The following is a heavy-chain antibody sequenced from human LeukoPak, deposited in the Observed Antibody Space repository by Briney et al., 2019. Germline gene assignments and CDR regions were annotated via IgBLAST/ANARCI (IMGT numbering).Heavy chain of an antibody. CDR1: GFTFSTYG. D-gene: IGHD6-19*01. Sequence: GGSLRLSCAASGFTFSTYGMTWVGQAPGKGLEWVSGISGSGGSTYYADSVKGRFTISRDNSKNTLYLQMNSLRAEDTAAYHCARIIVVAGHFDYWGQGTLVTVSS. CDR2: ISGSGGST. V-gene: IGHV3-23*01. CDR3: ARIIVVAGHFDY. J-gene: IGHJ4*02.